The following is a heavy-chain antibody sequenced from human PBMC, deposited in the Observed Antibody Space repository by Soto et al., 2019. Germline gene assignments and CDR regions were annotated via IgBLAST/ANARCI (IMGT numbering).Heavy chain of an antibody. Sequence: QVQLQESGPGLVKPSGTLSLTCAVSGGSINSSDWWSWVRQPPGKGLEWIGEIYHSGTTNYNPSLKSRVTISLDKSNKQFSLKLSSVTAADAAVYYCRSSTSTSGLYWYFDLWGRGTLVTVSS. D-gene: IGHD1-1*01. CDR3: RSSTSTSGLYWYFDL. CDR1: GGSINSSDW. V-gene: IGHV4-4*02. CDR2: IYHSGTT. J-gene: IGHJ2*01.